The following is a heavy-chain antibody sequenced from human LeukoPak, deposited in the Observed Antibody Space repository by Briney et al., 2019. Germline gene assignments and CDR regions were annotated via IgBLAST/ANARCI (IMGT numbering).Heavy chain of an antibody. CDR2: ISGSGGST. D-gene: IGHD3-10*01. J-gene: IGHJ4*02. CDR3: RGSGSYYVEDRGSGDY. Sequence: GGSLRLSCAASGFTFSSYAMSWVRQAPGKGLEWVSAISGSGGSTYYADSVKGRFTISRDNSKNTLYLQMNSLRAEDTAVYYCRGSGSYYVEDRGSGDYWGQGTLVTVSS. CDR1: GFTFSSYA. V-gene: IGHV3-23*01.